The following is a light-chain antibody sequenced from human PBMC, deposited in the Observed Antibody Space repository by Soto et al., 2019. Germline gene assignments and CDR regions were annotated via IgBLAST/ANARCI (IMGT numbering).Light chain of an antibody. CDR2: GVS. V-gene: IGKV3-20*01. J-gene: IGKJ5*01. CDR3: QHYGSSPRT. CDR1: QSVSTF. Sequence: EIVLTQSPATLSLSPGERAILSCSASQSVSTFLAWFQQKPGQPPRLLIYGVSSRATGIPDRFSGSGSGTDFTLTISRLEPEDFAVYYCQHYGSSPRTFGQGTRLEIK.